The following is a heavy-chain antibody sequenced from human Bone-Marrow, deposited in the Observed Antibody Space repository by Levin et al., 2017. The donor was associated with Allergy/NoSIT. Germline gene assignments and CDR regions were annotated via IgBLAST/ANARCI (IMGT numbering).Heavy chain of an antibody. Sequence: PGGSLRLSCTVSGDSISSYTFYWGWIRQPPGKGLEWIGSNFYSGGTYYNPSLKSRVTISADSAKNQLSLDVSAVTAADTAVYWCARGGPDHPWFDPWGQGILVTVSS. J-gene: IGHJ5*02. CDR1: GDSISSYTFY. V-gene: IGHV4-39*07. D-gene: IGHD1-14*01. CDR2: NFYSGGT. CDR3: ARGGPDHPWFDP.